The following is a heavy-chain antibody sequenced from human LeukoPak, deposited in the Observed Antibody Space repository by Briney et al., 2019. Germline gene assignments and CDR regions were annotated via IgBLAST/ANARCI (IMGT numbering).Heavy chain of an antibody. CDR2: IYPADSDT. D-gene: IGHD6-13*01. J-gene: IGHJ5*02. V-gene: IGHV5-51*01. CDR3: AREGTAATATSNWFDP. Sequence: GESLKISCKASGYTFTAYWIAWVRQMPGKGPEWMGIIYPADSDTRYSPSFQGQVTISADESRSTAYLQWSSLKASDTATYYCAREGTAATATSNWFDPWGQGTLVTVSS. CDR1: GYTFTAYW.